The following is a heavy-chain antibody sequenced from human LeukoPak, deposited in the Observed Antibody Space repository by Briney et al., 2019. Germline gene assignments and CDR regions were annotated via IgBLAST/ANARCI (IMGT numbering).Heavy chain of an antibody. D-gene: IGHD1-1*01. CDR2: IYYSGST. V-gene: IGHV4-59*01. CDR3: ARVQPTGTGSSFDY. J-gene: IGHJ4*02. CDR1: GGSISSYY. Sequence: SETLSLTCTVSGGSISSYYWSWIRQPPGKGLEWIGYIYYSGSTNYNPSLKSRVTISVDTSKNQFSLKLSSVTAADTAVYYCARVQPTGTGSSFDYWGQGTLATVYS.